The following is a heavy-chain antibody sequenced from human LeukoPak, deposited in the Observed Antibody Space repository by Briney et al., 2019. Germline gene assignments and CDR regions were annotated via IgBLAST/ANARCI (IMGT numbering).Heavy chain of an antibody. Sequence: SETLSLTCTVSGGSISSYYWSWIRQPPGEGLEWIGYIYYSGSTNYNPSLKRRVTISVDTSKNQFSLKLSSVTAADTAVYYCARVRSLATTQYYFDYWGQGTLVTVSS. J-gene: IGHJ4*02. CDR1: GGSISSYY. V-gene: IGHV4-59*01. CDR2: IYYSGST. D-gene: IGHD5-24*01. CDR3: ARVRSLATTQYYFDY.